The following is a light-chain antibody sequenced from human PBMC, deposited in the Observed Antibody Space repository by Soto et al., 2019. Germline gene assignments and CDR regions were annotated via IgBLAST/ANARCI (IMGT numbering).Light chain of an antibody. J-gene: IGLJ2*01. CDR3: YSYAGTTTFVV. CDR2: EGS. V-gene: IGLV2-23*01. Sequence: QSALTQPASVSGSPGQSITISCTGSSSDVGRYNLVSWYQHHPRKAPKLMIYEGSKRPSGLTNRFSGSKSGSTASLTISGLQAEDEADYYCYSYAGTTTFVVFGGGTKQTVL. CDR1: SSDVGRYNL.